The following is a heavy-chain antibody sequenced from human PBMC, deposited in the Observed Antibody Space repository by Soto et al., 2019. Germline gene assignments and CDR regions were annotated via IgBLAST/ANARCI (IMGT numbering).Heavy chain of an antibody. CDR3: ARVGVAHYDFWSGPDYYYGMDV. D-gene: IGHD3-3*01. CDR1: GGTFSSYA. CDR2: IIPIFGTA. Sequence: ASVKVSCKASGGTFSSYAISWVRQAPGQRLEWMGGIIPIFGTANYAQKFQGRVTITADESTSTAYMELSSLRSEDTAVYYCARVGVAHYDFWSGPDYYYGMDVWGQGTTVTVSS. V-gene: IGHV1-69*13. J-gene: IGHJ6*02.